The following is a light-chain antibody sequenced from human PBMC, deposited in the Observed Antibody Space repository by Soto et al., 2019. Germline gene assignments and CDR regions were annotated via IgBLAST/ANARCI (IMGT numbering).Light chain of an antibody. CDR1: SSDVGRYKY. CDR3: SSDADSNYLI. J-gene: IGLJ2*01. V-gene: IGLV2-8*01. CDR2: EVN. Sequence: QSALTQPPSASGYLGQSVTISCTGTSSDVGRYKYVSWYQQRPGKAPKLIIYEVNNRPSGVPDRFSGSKSGNTASLTVSGLQAEDEVEYYCSSDADSNYLIFGGGTKLTVL.